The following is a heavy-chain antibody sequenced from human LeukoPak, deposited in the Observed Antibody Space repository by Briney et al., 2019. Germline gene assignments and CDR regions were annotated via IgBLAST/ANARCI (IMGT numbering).Heavy chain of an antibody. Sequence: GGSLRLSCATSGFTFSSYAMSWVRQAPGKGLEWVSGIGAGGGSTYYADSVKGRFTISRDNSKNTLYLQMNSLRTEDTAVYYSAKAEGYDILTGLDYWGQGTLVTVSS. CDR1: GFTFSSYA. CDR2: IGAGGGST. CDR3: AKAEGYDILTGLDY. D-gene: IGHD3-9*01. V-gene: IGHV3-23*01. J-gene: IGHJ4*02.